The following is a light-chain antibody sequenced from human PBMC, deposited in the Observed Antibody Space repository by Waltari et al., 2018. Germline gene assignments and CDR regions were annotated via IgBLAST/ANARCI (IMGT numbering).Light chain of an antibody. V-gene: IGKV3-11*01. Sequence: EIVLTQSPATLSLSPGDTATLSCRASQSVGSYLAWYQQKPGQPPRLLIYDASTRATGVPARFRGSGSGTDFTLTISSLEAEDFAVYYCQQRSNWTPHTFGQGARLEIK. CDR3: QQRSNWTPHT. CDR1: QSVGSY. J-gene: IGKJ2*01. CDR2: DAS.